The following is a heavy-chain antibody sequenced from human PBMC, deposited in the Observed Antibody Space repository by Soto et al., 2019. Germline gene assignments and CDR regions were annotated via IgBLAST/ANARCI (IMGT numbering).Heavy chain of an antibody. CDR2: IKGKTDGWTT. D-gene: IGHD3-10*01. Sequence: EVQLVESGGALVKPGGSLRLSCAASGFTFVNAWMTWVRQAPGKGLEWVGHIKGKTDGWTTDYAAPVKGRFTISRDNSKNTLYLEMNSLRTEDAAVYYCTTGVVRGPYLPYWGQGTQVTVSS. J-gene: IGHJ4*02. V-gene: IGHV3-15*02. CDR1: GFTFVNAW. CDR3: TTGVVRGPYLPY.